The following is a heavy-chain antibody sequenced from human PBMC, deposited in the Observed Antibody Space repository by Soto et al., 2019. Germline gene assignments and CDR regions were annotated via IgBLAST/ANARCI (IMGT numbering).Heavy chain of an antibody. CDR2: IYYSGST. CDR1: GCSISSYY. D-gene: IGHD4-17*01. J-gene: IGHJ6*03. Sequence: PSETLSLTCTFSGCSISSYYWSWIRQPPGKGLEWIGYIYYSGSTNYNPSLKSRVTISVDTSKNQFSLKLSSVTAADTAVYYCARLTYGDSPLYYYYYMDVWGKGTTVTVSS. V-gene: IGHV4-59*08. CDR3: ARLTYGDSPLYYYYYMDV.